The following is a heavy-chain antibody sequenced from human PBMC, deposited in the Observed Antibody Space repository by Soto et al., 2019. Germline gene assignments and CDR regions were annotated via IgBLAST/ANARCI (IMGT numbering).Heavy chain of an antibody. Sequence: QVQLVQSGAEVKKHGASVKVSCKASGYTFTSYGISWVRQAPGQGLEWMGWISAYNGNTNYAQKLQGRVTMTTDTSTSTAYMELRSLRSDDTAVSYCARERHRKYYYDSSGYYWSAFDIWGQGTMVTVSS. J-gene: IGHJ3*02. CDR1: GYTFTSYG. V-gene: IGHV1-18*01. D-gene: IGHD3-22*01. CDR2: ISAYNGNT. CDR3: ARERHRKYYYDSSGYYWSAFDI.